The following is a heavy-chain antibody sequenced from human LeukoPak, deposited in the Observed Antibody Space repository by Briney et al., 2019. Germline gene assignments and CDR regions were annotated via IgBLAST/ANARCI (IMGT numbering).Heavy chain of an antibody. Sequence: GGSLRLSCAASGLIVSRNYMGWVRQAPGRGLEWVSVFYSDGSIYVADSVKGRFTISKDTSKNTVYLQMNSLRVEDTAVYYCASFSGSPYDFWSYWGQGTLVTVSS. CDR1: GLIVSRNY. V-gene: IGHV3-53*01. J-gene: IGHJ4*02. CDR2: FYSDGSI. D-gene: IGHD3-3*01. CDR3: ASFSGSPYDFWSY.